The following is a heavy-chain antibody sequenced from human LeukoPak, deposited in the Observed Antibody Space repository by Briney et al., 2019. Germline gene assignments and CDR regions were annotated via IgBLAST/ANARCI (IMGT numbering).Heavy chain of an antibody. CDR3: ARDQNPGSNFDY. V-gene: IGHV1-24*01. J-gene: IGHJ4*02. D-gene: IGHD1-14*01. CDR1: GYTLTELS. Sequence: ASVKVSCKVSGYTLTELSMHWVRQAPGKGLEWMGGFDPEDGETIYAQKFQGRVTITADKSTSTAYMELSSLRSEDTAVYYCARDQNPGSNFDYWGQGTLVTVSS. CDR2: FDPEDGET.